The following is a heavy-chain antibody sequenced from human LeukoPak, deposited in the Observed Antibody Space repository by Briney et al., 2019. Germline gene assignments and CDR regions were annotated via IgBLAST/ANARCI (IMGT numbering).Heavy chain of an antibody. CDR1: GYTFTSYG. D-gene: IGHD3-10*01. CDR3: ARGSRFGESRFRFDP. V-gene: IGHV1-18*01. CDR2: ISAYNGNT. Sequence: ASVKVSCKASGYTFTSYGISWVRQAPGQGLEWMGWISAYNGNTNYAQKLQGRVTMTTDTSTSTAYMELRSLRSDDTAVYYCARGSRFGESRFRFDPWGQGTLVTVSS. J-gene: IGHJ5*02.